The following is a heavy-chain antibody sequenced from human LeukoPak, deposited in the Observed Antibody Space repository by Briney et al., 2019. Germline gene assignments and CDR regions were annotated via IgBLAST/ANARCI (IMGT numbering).Heavy chain of an antibody. Sequence: GGSLRLSCAASGFTFSNHWMHWVRQVPGKGPVWVSRIDGGASSTSYADSVKGRFSISRDNAKSALYLLMNSLRAEDTAVYYCARGPGSSGGAYVGDYWGHGTQVTVSS. J-gene: IGHJ4*01. CDR1: GFTFSNHW. D-gene: IGHD3-22*01. CDR2: IDGGASST. CDR3: ARGPGSSGGAYVGDY. V-gene: IGHV3-74*01.